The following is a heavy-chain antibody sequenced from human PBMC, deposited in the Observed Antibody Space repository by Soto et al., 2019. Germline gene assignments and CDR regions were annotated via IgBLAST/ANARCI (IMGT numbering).Heavy chain of an antibody. V-gene: IGHV3-74*01. CDR1: GFTFSYYW. CDR2: IHSDGSST. J-gene: IGHJ3*01. CDR3: ARGDRGAFDL. Sequence: EVQLVESGGGLVRPGGSLRLSCAASGFTFSYYWMHWVRQAPGKGLVWVSRIHSDGSSTTYADFVKGRFIISRDNARKTVDLQMNSVRVEDTAVYYCARGDRGAFDLWGQWAVGSVAS. D-gene: IGHD1-26*01.